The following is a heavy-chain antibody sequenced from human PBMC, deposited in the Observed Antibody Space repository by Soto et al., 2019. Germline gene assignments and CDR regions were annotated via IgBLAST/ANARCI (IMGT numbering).Heavy chain of an antibody. CDR2: ISSSGSTI. D-gene: IGHD3-9*01. Sequence: VQLVESGGGLVQPGGSLRLSCAASGFTFSDYYMSWIRQAPGKGLEWVSYISSSGSTIYYADSVKGRFTISRDNAKNSLYLPMNSLRSEDTAVYYCASAIRYFDWDDDSWGQGTLVTVSS. V-gene: IGHV3-11*01. CDR3: ASAIRYFDWDDDS. J-gene: IGHJ4*02. CDR1: GFTFSDYY.